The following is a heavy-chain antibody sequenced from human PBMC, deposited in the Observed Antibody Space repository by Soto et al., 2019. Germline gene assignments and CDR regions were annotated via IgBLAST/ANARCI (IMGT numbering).Heavy chain of an antibody. V-gene: IGHV5-10-1*01. D-gene: IGHD6-19*01. CDR3: ARVSSGWYLLYRPRSGSYWFDP. J-gene: IGHJ5*02. CDR2: IDPSDSYT. CDR1: GYSFTSYW. Sequence: GESLKISCKGSGYSFTSYWISWVRQMPGKGLEWMGRIDPSDSYTNYSPSFQGHVTISADKSISTAYLQWSSLKASDTAMYYCARVSSGWYLLYRPRSGSYWFDPWGQGTLVTVSS.